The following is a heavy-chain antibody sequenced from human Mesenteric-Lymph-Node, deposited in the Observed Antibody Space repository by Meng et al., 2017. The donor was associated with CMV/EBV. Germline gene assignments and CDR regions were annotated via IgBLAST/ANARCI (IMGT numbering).Heavy chain of an antibody. Sequence: GSLRLSCTVSGGSISSSYWSWIRQPPGKGLEWIGYIFYSGNTNYNPSLKSRVTISLDTSKNRFSLKLSSVVAADTAVYYCARLRVPAAVTQRGWIGPWGQGALVTVSS. V-gene: IGHV4-59*01. D-gene: IGHD2-2*01. J-gene: IGHJ5*02. CDR2: IFYSGNT. CDR3: ARLRVPAAVTQRGWIGP. CDR1: GGSISSSY.